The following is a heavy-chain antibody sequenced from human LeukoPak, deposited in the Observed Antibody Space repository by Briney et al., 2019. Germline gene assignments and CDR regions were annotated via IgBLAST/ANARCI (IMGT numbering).Heavy chain of an antibody. D-gene: IGHD6-13*01. Sequence: GGTLRLSCVASGFTFTSSAMSWVRQAPGKGLEWVSAISGRSGTTYYADSVKGRFTISRDNSKNTLYLQMNSLRAEDTAVYYCAKDMEQQLCFDYWGQGTLVTVSS. CDR3: AKDMEQQLCFDY. V-gene: IGHV3-23*01. J-gene: IGHJ4*02. CDR1: GFTFTSSA. CDR2: ISGRSGTT.